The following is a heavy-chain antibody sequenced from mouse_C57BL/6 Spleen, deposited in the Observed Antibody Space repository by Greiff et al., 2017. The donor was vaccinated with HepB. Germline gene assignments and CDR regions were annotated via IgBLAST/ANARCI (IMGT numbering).Heavy chain of an antibody. J-gene: IGHJ3*01. Sequence: QVQLQQSGAELARPGASVKMSCKASGYTFTSYTMHWVKQRPGQGLEWIGYINPSSGYTKYNQKFKDKATLTADKSSSTAYMQLSSLTSEDSAVYYCAREGLGRGFAYWGQGTLVTVSA. CDR1: GYTFTSYT. V-gene: IGHV1-4*01. CDR3: AREGLGRGFAY. CDR2: INPSSGYT. D-gene: IGHD3-3*01.